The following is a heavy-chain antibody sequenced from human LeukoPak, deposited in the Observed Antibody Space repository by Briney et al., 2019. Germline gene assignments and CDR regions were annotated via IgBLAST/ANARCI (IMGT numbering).Heavy chain of an antibody. V-gene: IGHV1-2*02. D-gene: IGHD3-3*01. Sequence: ASVKVSCKASGYTFTGYYMHWVRQAPGQGLEWMGWINPNSGGTNYAQKFQGRVTMTRDTSISTAYMELRSLRSDDTAVYYCARGVVPNDAFDIWGQGTMVTVSS. CDR2: INPNSGGT. CDR1: GYTFTGYY. J-gene: IGHJ3*02. CDR3: ARGVVPNDAFDI.